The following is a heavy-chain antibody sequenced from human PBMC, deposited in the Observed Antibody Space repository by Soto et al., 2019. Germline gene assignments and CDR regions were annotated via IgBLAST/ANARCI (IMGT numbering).Heavy chain of an antibody. J-gene: IGHJ4*02. D-gene: IGHD3-10*01. CDR3: ARVTAGSGSYQIDL. CDR1: GFPFSSFS. Sequence: QLVESGGGLVKPGGSLRLSCVASGFPFSSFSLNWIRQAPGKGLGWASSIGRVSTYIYYADSVRGRFTVSRDNAKNSVYLQVNGLTAEDSGIYYCARVTAGSGSYQIDLWGQGTLVTVSS. CDR2: IGRVSTYI. V-gene: IGHV3-21*02.